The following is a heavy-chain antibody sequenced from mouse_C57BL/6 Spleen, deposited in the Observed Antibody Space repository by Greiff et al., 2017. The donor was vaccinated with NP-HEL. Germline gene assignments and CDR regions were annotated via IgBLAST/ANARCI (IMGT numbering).Heavy chain of an antibody. CDR2: IDPSDSEP. J-gene: IGHJ2*01. V-gene: IGHV1-52*01. Sequence: VQLQQPGAELVRPGSSVKLSCKASGYTFTSYWMHWVKQRPIQGLEWIGNIDPSDSEPHYNHKFKDKATLTVDKSSRTAYMQRSSLTSEDSAVYYCARSTTVVHFDYWGQGTTLTVSS. CDR1: GYTFTSYW. CDR3: ARSTTVVHFDY. D-gene: IGHD1-1*01.